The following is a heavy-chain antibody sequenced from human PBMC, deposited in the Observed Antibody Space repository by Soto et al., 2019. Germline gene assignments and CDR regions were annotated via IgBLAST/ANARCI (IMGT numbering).Heavy chain of an antibody. CDR3: ARGIAVAGISFDY. V-gene: IGHV4-59*01. CDR2: IYYSGST. Sequence: SETLSLTCTVSGGSISSYYWSWIRQPPGKGLEWIGYIYYSGSTNYSPSLKSLFTISVDTSKNQFSLKLSSVTAADTAVYYCARGIAVAGISFDYWGQGTLVTVSS. CDR1: GGSISSYY. J-gene: IGHJ4*02. D-gene: IGHD6-19*01.